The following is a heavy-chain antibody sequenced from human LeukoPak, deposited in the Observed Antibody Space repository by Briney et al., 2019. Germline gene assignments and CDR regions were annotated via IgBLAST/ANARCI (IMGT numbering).Heavy chain of an antibody. J-gene: IGHJ4*02. CDR2: ISSGSTYT. Sequence: GGTLRLSCAVSGFTFCDHYISGIRQAPGKRLERGSYISSGSTYTNYADSVEGSFTISRANAKNSLYLQMNSLRAEDTAVYYCARGDYGGDYFDYWGQGTLVTVSS. CDR3: ARGDYGGDYFDY. V-gene: IGHV3-11*05. D-gene: IGHD4-23*01. CDR1: GFTFCDHY.